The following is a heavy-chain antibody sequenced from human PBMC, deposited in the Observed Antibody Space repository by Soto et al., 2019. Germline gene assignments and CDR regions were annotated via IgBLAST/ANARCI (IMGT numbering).Heavy chain of an antibody. V-gene: IGHV3-9*01. Sequence: GGSLRLSCAASGITFDNHAMHWVRQAPGKGLEWVSGINWNGGDIAYADSVKGRFTVSRDNAKNSLYLQMNGLRAEDTALYYCAKGYCISDSCFIDYWGQGTLVTVSS. CDR2: INWNGGDI. CDR3: AKGYCISDSCFIDY. D-gene: IGHD2-2*01. J-gene: IGHJ4*02. CDR1: GITFDNHA.